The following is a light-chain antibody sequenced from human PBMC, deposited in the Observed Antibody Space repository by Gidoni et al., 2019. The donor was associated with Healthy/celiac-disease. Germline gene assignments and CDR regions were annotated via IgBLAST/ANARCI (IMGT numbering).Light chain of an antibody. V-gene: IGKV2-28*01. CDR3: MQALQTPA. J-gene: IGKJ1*01. CDR1: QSLLHSNGYNY. CDR2: LGS. Sequence: EIVMIQSPLSLPVTPGEPASISRRSSQSLLHSNGYNYLDWYLQKPGQSPQLLIYLGSNRASGVPDRFSGSGSGTDFTLKISRVEAEDVGVYYCMQALQTPAFGQGTKVEIK.